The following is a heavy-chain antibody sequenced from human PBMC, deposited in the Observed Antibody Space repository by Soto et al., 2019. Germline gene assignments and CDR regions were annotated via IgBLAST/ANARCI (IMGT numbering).Heavy chain of an antibody. J-gene: IGHJ6*02. D-gene: IGHD4-4*01. CDR1: GYTFSVYH. CDR2: VHPNSGGT. V-gene: IGHV1-2*02. Sequence: QVHLVQSGAEVKQPGASVKVSCKASGYTFSVYHMHWVRQAPGQGLEWMGWVHPNSGGTNYAQSFEGRVTMTRDTSINTAYIELSRLTSDDTAVYYCAKELQRGMDVRGQGTKVIVSS. CDR3: AKELQRGMDV.